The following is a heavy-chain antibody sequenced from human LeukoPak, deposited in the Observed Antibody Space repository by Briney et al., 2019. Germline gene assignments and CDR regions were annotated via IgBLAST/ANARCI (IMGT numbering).Heavy chain of an antibody. V-gene: IGHV1-69*04. J-gene: IGHJ4*02. CDR1: GGTFSSYA. Sequence: SVKVSCKASGGTFSSYAISWVRQAPGQGPEWMGRIIPILGIANYAQKFQGRVTITADKSTSTAYMELSSLRSEDTAVYYCARWTTTYLDYWGQGTLVTVSS. D-gene: IGHD4-11*01. CDR2: IIPILGIA. CDR3: ARWTTTYLDY.